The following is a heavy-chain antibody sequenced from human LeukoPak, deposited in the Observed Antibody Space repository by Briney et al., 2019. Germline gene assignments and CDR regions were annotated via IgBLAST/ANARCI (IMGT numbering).Heavy chain of an antibody. Sequence: KSGGSLRLSCAASGFTFSSYSMNWVRQAPGKGLEWVSSISSSSSYIYYADSVKGRFTISRDNAKNSLYLQMNSLRAEDTAVYYCAKAPTYYYDSSGYYPYYFDYWGQGTLVTVSS. CDR3: AKAPTYYYDSSGYYPYYFDY. V-gene: IGHV3-21*04. CDR1: GFTFSSYS. D-gene: IGHD3-22*01. J-gene: IGHJ4*02. CDR2: ISSSSSYI.